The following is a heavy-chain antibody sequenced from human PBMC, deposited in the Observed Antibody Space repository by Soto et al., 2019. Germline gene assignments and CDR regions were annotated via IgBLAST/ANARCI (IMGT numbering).Heavy chain of an antibody. CDR3: ARAGDSCIWYIGY. J-gene: IGHJ4*02. CDR2: INPNSGGT. Sequence: ASVKVSCKASGYTFTGYYMHWVRQAPGQGLEWMGWINPNSGGTNYAQKFQGRVTMTRDTSISTAYMELSSLRSDDTAVYYCARAGDSCIWYIGYLGQGTLVTVSS. D-gene: IGHD6-13*01. V-gene: IGHV1-2*02. CDR1: GYTFTGYY.